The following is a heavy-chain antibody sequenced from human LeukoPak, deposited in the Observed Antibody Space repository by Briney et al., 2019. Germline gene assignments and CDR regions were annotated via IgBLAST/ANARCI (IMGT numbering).Heavy chain of an antibody. CDR1: GFTFSSYG. Sequence: GGSLRLSCAASGFTFSSYGMTWVRQAPGEGLEWISSISGNGGATYYADSVKGRFTISRDNSKNTLNLQLYSLRAEDTAVYYCAKRHNYDTSGCQLDQWGQGTLVTVSS. CDR2: ISGNGGAT. V-gene: IGHV3-23*01. CDR3: AKRHNYDTSGCQLDQ. J-gene: IGHJ4*02. D-gene: IGHD3-22*01.